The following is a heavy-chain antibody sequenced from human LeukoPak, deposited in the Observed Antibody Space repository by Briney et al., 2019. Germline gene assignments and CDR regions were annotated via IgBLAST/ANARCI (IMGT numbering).Heavy chain of an antibody. D-gene: IGHD3-3*01. J-gene: IGHJ4*02. CDR1: GFTFSSYA. CDR2: ISSSSSYI. CDR3: ARVAIAIFGVAPIYYFDY. V-gene: IGHV3-21*01. Sequence: PGGSLRLSCAASGFTFSSYAMSWVRQAPGKELEWVSSISSSSSYIYYADSVKGRFTISRDNAKNSLYLQMNSLRAEDTAVYYCARVAIAIFGVAPIYYFDYWGQGTLVTVSS.